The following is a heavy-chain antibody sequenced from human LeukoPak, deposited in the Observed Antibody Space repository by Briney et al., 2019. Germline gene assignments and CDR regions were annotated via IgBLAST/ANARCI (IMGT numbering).Heavy chain of an antibody. V-gene: IGHV1-46*01. Sequence: GASVKVSCKASGYTFTSYYMHWVRQAPGQGLEWMGIINPSGGSTSYAQKFQGRVTMTRDMSTSTVYMELSSLRSEDTAVYYCAREGDVVVTARNAFDIWGQGTMVTVSS. D-gene: IGHD2-21*02. CDR2: INPSGGST. CDR1: GYTFTSYY. J-gene: IGHJ3*02. CDR3: AREGDVVVTARNAFDI.